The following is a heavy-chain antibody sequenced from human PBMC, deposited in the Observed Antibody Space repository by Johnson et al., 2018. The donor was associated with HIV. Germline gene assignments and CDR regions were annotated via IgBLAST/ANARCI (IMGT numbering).Heavy chain of an antibody. J-gene: IGHJ3*02. V-gene: IGHV3-30-3*01. Sequence: QEQLVESGGGVVQPGRSLRLSCAASGFTFSSYAMHWVRQAPGKGLEWVAVISYDGSNKYYADSVKGRFTISRDNSKNTLYLQMNSLRAEDTAVYYCARENSSVYHDAFDIWGQGTLVTVSS. CDR3: ARENSSVYHDAFDI. D-gene: IGHD3-22*01. CDR1: GFTFSSYA. CDR2: ISYDGSNK.